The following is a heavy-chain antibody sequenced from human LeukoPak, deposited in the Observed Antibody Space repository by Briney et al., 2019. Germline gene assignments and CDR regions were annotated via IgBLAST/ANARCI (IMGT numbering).Heavy chain of an antibody. D-gene: IGHD4-11*01. CDR1: GFSISSYW. Sequence: GGSLRLSCAASGFSISSYWMRWVRQVPGKGLVWVSRISPDGSTTGYADSVKGRFTASRDNARNTLYLQINSLRAEDSAVYYRTRDRTTITLFELWGQGTLVTVSS. J-gene: IGHJ4*02. CDR3: TRDRTTITLFEL. CDR2: ISPDGSTT. V-gene: IGHV3-74*01.